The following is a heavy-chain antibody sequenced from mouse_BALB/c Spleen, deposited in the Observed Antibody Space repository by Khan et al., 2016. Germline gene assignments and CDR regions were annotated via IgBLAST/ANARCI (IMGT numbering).Heavy chain of an antibody. Sequence: QVRLQQSGAELVNPGASVNLSCKASGYTLTSYWMHWVKQRPGQGLEWIGEINPSNGRTNYNEKFKSKATLTVDKSSSTAYMQLSSPTSEDSAVYDCARLLINFDYWGQGTTLTVSS. CDR3: ARLLINFDY. V-gene: IGHV1S81*02. CDR2: INPSNGRT. J-gene: IGHJ2*01. CDR1: GYTLTSYW. D-gene: IGHD2-1*01.